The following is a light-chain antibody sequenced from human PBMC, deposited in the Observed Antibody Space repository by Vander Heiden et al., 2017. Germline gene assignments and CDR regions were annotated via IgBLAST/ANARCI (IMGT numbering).Light chain of an antibody. Sequence: SSELTQPPAASVYPGPMARITCSGDALPKQYAYWYQQKPGQAPVLVIYKDSERPSGIPERFSGSSSGTTVTLTISGVQAEDEADYYCQSADSSGTYVVFGGGTKLTVL. CDR2: KDS. CDR3: QSADSSGTYVV. V-gene: IGLV3-25*03. CDR1: ALPKQY. J-gene: IGLJ2*01.